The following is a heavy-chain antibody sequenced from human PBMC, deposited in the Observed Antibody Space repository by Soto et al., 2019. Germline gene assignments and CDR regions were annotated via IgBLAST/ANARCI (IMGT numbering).Heavy chain of an antibody. V-gene: IGHV4-61*01. J-gene: IGHJ2*01. CDR2: IYYSGST. D-gene: IGHD3-22*01. CDR3: ARRSITMLVVVTNYWYFDL. Sequence: QVQLQESGPGLVKPSETLSLTCTVSGGSVSSGSYYWSWIRQPPGKGLEWIGYIYYSGSTNYNPSLKSRVTISVDTSQNQFSLKLSSVTAADTAVYYCARRSITMLVVVTNYWYFDLWCRGTLVTVSS. CDR1: GGSVSSGSYY.